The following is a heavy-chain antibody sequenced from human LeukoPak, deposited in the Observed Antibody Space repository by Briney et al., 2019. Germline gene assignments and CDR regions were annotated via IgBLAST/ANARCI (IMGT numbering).Heavy chain of an antibody. CDR1: GFTFSDYY. J-gene: IGHJ5*02. Sequence: GGSLRLSCAASGFTFSDYYMSWIRQAPGKGLEWVSYISSSGSTIYYADSVKGRFTTSRDNAKNSLYLQIDSLRAEDTAVYYCARGQRPQYTSTWDNWFDPWGQGTQVTVSS. D-gene: IGHD2-2*01. CDR2: ISSSGSTI. CDR3: ARGQRPQYTSTWDNWFDP. V-gene: IGHV3-11*04.